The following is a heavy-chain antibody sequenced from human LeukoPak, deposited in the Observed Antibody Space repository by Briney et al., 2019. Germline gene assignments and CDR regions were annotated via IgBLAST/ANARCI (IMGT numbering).Heavy chain of an antibody. V-gene: IGHV1-2*02. Sequence: GASVNVSYKASGYTFIGYYVHWVRQAPGQGLEWMGWVNPNSGGTDYAQKFQGRITMTRETSISTAYMELNSLRSDDTAVYYCARGDMVRGLYYMDVWGRGTTVTVSS. J-gene: IGHJ6*03. D-gene: IGHD3-10*01. CDR1: GYTFIGYY. CDR3: ARGDMVRGLYYMDV. CDR2: VNPNSGGT.